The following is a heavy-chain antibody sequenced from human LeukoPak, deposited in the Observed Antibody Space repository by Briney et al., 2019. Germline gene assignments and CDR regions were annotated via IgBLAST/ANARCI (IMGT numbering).Heavy chain of an antibody. CDR1: GFTFSSYS. Sequence: GGSLRLSCEASGFTFSSYSMNWVRQAPGKGLEWVSFISSSDDYIYYAESAKGRFTISRDNAKNSLYLQISSLRAEDTAVYYCATGTGDYWGQGTLVTVFS. CDR3: ATGTGDY. CDR2: ISSSDDYI. J-gene: IGHJ4*02. D-gene: IGHD3/OR15-3a*01. V-gene: IGHV3-21*06.